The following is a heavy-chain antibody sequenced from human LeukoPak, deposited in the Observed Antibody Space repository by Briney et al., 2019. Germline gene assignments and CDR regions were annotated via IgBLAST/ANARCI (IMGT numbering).Heavy chain of an antibody. CDR2: ISYDGSNK. CDR1: GFTFSSYA. J-gene: IGHJ4*02. CDR3: ARDRYSSSWSY. V-gene: IGHV3-30-3*01. D-gene: IGHD6-13*01. Sequence: GGSLRLSCAASGFTFSSYAMHWVRQAPGKGLEWVAVISYDGSNKYYADSVKGRFTISRDNSKNTLYLQMNSLRAEDTAVYYCARDRYSSSWSYWGQGTLVTVSS.